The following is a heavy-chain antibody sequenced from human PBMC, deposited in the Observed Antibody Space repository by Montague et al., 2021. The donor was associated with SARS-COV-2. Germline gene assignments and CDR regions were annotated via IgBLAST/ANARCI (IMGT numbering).Heavy chain of an antibody. J-gene: IGHJ6*02. CDR3: ARGGGDSADYYYYAMDV. V-gene: IGHV4-59*01. Sequence: SEALSLTCTVSGGSISSYYWSWIRQPPGKGLQWMGYIYNNGSTNCNTSLKSRVTLSIDTSKNQFSLKLTSVTAADTAVYYCARGGGDSADYYYYAMDVWGQGTTVTVSS. D-gene: IGHD2-21*02. CDR2: IYNNGST. CDR1: GGSISSYY.